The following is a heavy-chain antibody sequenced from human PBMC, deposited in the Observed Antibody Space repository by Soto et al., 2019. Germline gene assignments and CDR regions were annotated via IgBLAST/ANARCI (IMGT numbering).Heavy chain of an antibody. CDR3: ATSVNSAMAFDY. V-gene: IGHV1-46*01. J-gene: IGHJ4*02. D-gene: IGHD5-18*01. Sequence: QVQLVQSGAEVRKPGASVKVSCKASGYTFTHYYIHWVRQAPGQGLEWMGIIYPNGGVTTYAQKFRAGFTMTRDTSMSTVYMELSSLRSEDSAVYYCATSVNSAMAFDYWGQGTLVTVSS. CDR1: GYTFTHYY. CDR2: IYPNGGVT.